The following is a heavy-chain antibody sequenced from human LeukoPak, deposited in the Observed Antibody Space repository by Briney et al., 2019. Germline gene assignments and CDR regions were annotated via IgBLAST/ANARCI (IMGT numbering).Heavy chain of an antibody. CDR3: AKDGLPVHSSGYYWMDSAEYFQH. V-gene: IGHV3-23*01. CDR1: GFTFSSYA. D-gene: IGHD3-22*01. CDR2: ISGSGGST. J-gene: IGHJ1*01. Sequence: GGSLRLSCAASGFTFSSYAMSWVRQAPGKGLEWASAISGSGGSTYYADSVKGRFTISRDNSKNTLYLQMNSLRAEDTAVYYCAKDGLPVHSSGYYWMDSAEYFQHWGQGTLVTVSS.